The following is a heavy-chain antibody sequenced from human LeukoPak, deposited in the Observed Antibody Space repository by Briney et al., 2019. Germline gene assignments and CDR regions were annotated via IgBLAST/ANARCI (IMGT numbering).Heavy chain of an antibody. J-gene: IGHJ5*02. V-gene: IGHV4-59*08. Sequence: SETLSLTCSVSDDSITMYYWTWIRQPPGKGLEWIGYIYNSGSTNYNPSLKGRVTISLDTSKNQFSLKLTSVTAADTAVYYCAAYYYGSGSSPGFFDPWGHGTLVTVSS. CDR2: IYNSGST. CDR3: AAYYYGSGSSPGFFDP. CDR1: DDSITMYY. D-gene: IGHD3-10*01.